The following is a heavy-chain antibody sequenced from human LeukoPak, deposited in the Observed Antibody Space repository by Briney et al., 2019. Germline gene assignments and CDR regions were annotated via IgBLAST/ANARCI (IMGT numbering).Heavy chain of an antibody. V-gene: IGHV4-34*01. CDR3: ARDRNGGVIDY. J-gene: IGHJ4*02. Sequence: SETLSLTCAVYGGSFSGYYWSWIRQPPGKGLEWVGEINHSGSTNYNPSLRSRVTISVDTSENQFSLKLSSVTAADTAVYYCARDRNGGVIDYWGQGTLVTVSS. D-gene: IGHD3-16*01. CDR1: GGSFSGYY. CDR2: INHSGST.